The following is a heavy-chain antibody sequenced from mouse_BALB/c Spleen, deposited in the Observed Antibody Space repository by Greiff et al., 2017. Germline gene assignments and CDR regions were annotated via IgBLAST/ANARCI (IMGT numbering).Heavy chain of an antibody. V-gene: IGHV1-15*01. J-gene: IGHJ3*01. CDR2: IDPETGGT. Sequence: VKLQESGAELVRPGASVTLSCKASGYTFTDYEMHWVKQTPVHGLEWIGAIDPETGGTAYNQKFKGKATLTADKSSSTAYMELRSLTSEDSAVYYGAREGYDYDGESSLAYWGQGTLVTVSA. CDR1: GYTFTDYE. CDR3: AREGYDYDGESSLAY. D-gene: IGHD2-4*01.